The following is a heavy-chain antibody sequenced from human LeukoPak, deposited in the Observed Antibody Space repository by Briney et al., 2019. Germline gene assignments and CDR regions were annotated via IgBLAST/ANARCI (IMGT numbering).Heavy chain of an antibody. CDR3: ARPSSYGTPDFGY. CDR1: GGSISSSSYY. CDR2: IYYSGST. V-gene: IGHV4-39*01. J-gene: IGHJ4*02. Sequence: PWETLSLTCTVSGGSISSSSYYWGWIRQPPGKGLEWIGTIYYSGSTYYNPSLKSRVTISVDTSKNQFSLKLSSVTAADTAVYYRARPSSYGTPDFGYWGQGTLVTVSS. D-gene: IGHD5-18*01.